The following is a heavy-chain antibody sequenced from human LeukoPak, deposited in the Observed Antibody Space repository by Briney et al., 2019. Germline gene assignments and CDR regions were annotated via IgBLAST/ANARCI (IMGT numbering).Heavy chain of an antibody. CDR1: GLTFSNAW. V-gene: IGHV3-15*01. J-gene: IGHJ4*02. CDR3: ATDSLVANF. D-gene: IGHD5-12*01. Sequence: GGSLRLSCVVSGLTFSNAWMSWVRQAPGKGLEWVGRIKSKINGGTTDYAAPVKGRFTILRDDSKNTVYLQMNSLKTEDTALYYCATDSLVANFWGQGTLVTVSS. CDR2: IKSKINGGTT.